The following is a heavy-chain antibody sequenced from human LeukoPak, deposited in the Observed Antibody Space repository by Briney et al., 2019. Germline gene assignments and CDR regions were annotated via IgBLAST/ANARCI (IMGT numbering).Heavy chain of an antibody. V-gene: IGHV3-7*03. D-gene: IGHD6-19*01. J-gene: IGHJ4*02. CDR2: IKEDGGVE. Sequence: GGPLRLSCTASGFTFSSHWMTWVRQPPGKGLEWVANIKEDGGVEYYVDSVKGRFTISGDNTKNALYLQMNNLRADDTAVYFCARDSRWLLDYWGQGTLITVSS. CDR1: GFTFSSHW. CDR3: ARDSRWLLDY.